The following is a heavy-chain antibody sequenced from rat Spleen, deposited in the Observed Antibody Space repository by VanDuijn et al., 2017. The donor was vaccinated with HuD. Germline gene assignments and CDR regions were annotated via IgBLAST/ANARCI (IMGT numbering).Heavy chain of an antibody. J-gene: IGHJ2*01. Sequence: QVQLKESGPGLVQPSQTLSLTCTVSGFSLTSYNVHWVRQPTGKRLEWMGVIWTGGSTDYNSALKSRLSISRDTSKSQILLKMNSLQTEDTAMYFCARSAKYYYDGSYYYVHFDYWGQGVMVTVSS. CDR3: ARSAKYYYDGSYYYVHFDY. V-gene: IGHV2-30*01. D-gene: IGHD1-12*02. CDR2: IWTGGST. CDR1: GFSLTSYN.